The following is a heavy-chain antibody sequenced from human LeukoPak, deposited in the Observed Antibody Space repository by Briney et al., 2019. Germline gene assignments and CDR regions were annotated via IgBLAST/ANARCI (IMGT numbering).Heavy chain of an antibody. CDR3: ARADYDFWSGYSPAYYYYMDV. D-gene: IGHD3-3*01. Sequence: PGGSLRLSCAASGFTFSDYWMNWVRQAPGMGLEWVANIRQDGSQKYYVDSVKGRSTISRDNAKNSLYIQMNSLRAEDTAVYYCARADYDFWSGYSPAYYYYMDVWGKGTTVTVSS. CDR1: GFTFSDYW. J-gene: IGHJ6*03. V-gene: IGHV3-7*03. CDR2: IRQDGSQK.